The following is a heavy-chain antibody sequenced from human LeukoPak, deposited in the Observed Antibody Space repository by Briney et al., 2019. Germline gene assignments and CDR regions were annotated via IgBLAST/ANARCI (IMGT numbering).Heavy chain of an antibody. V-gene: IGHV3-33*01. CDR1: GLTFSSFG. CDR2: IWSDGTTK. D-gene: IGHD6-13*01. J-gene: IGHJ4*02. Sequence: GGSLRLSCAASGLTFSSFGMHWVRQAPGKGLEWVAVIWSDGTTKYYADSVKGRFTISRDNSENTLYLQMNSLRAEDTAVYFCARGPQSAAAGIFDYWGQGTLVTVSS. CDR3: ARGPQSAAAGIFDY.